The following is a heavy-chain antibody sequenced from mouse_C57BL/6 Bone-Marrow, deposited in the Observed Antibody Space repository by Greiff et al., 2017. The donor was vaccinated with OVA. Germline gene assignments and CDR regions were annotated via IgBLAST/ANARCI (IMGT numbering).Heavy chain of an antibody. D-gene: IGHD2-4*01. CDR2: IYPGDGDT. CDR1: GYAFSSYW. V-gene: IGHV1-80*01. CDR3: ARRDYDYDGDSY. J-gene: IGHJ2*01. Sequence: QVRLQQSGAELVKPGASVKISCKASGYAFSSYWMNWVKQRPGKGLEWIGQIYPGDGDTNYNGKFKGKATLTADKSSSTAYMQLSSLTSEDSAVYFCARRDYDYDGDSYWGQGTTLTVSS.